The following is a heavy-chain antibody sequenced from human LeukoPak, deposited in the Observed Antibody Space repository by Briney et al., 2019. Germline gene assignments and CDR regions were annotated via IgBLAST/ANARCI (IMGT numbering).Heavy chain of an antibody. D-gene: IGHD3-10*01. CDR1: GGSISSGDYY. J-gene: IGHJ3*02. CDR3: ARGGITMGAFDI. V-gene: IGHV4-31*03. Sequence: SQTLSLTCTVSGGSISSGDYYWSWIRQHPGKGLEWIGYIYYSGSTYYNPSLKSRVTISVDTSKNQFSLKLSSVTAADTAVYYCARGGITMGAFDIWGQGTMVTVSS. CDR2: IYYSGST.